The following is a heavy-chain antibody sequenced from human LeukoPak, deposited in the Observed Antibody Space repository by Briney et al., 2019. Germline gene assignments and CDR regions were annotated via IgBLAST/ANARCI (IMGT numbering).Heavy chain of an antibody. V-gene: IGHV1-2*02. CDR1: EYTFTDYY. J-gene: IGHJ3*02. Sequence: ASVKVSCKASEYTFTDYYIHWVRQAPGQGLQWMGWINPNGGGTIYAQKFQGRVTMTRDTPISAAYMELSSLRSEDTAVYYCAREREERYYYDSRDAFDIWGQGTMVTVSS. CDR2: INPNGGGT. CDR3: AREREERYYYDSRDAFDI. D-gene: IGHD3-22*01.